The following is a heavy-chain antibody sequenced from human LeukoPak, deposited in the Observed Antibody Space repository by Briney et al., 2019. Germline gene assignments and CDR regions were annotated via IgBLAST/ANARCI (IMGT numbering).Heavy chain of an antibody. Sequence: SVKVSCKASGGTFSSYAISWVRQAPGQGLEWMGRIIPILGIANYAQKFQGRVTITADKSTSTAYMELSSLRSGDTAVYYCASREYSYGGGYQPLLYEPTFDYWGQGTLVTVSS. CDR2: IIPILGIA. D-gene: IGHD5-18*01. CDR1: GGTFSSYA. V-gene: IGHV1-69*04. J-gene: IGHJ4*02. CDR3: ASREYSYGGGYQPLLYEPTFDY.